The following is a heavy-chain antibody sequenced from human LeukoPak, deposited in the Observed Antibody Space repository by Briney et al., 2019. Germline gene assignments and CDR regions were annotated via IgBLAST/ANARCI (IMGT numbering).Heavy chain of an antibody. J-gene: IGHJ5*02. CDR2: IYHTGST. Sequence: PSETLSLTCAVSGDSMISTNWWSWVRQPPGKGLELIGEIYHTGSTNYNPSLQSRVTISVDTSKNQFSLKLSSVTAADTAVYYCARRRRVATMIVGYGGWFDPWGQGTLVTVSS. CDR3: ARRRRVATMIVGYGGWFDP. CDR1: GDSMISTNW. V-gene: IGHV4-4*02. D-gene: IGHD3-22*01.